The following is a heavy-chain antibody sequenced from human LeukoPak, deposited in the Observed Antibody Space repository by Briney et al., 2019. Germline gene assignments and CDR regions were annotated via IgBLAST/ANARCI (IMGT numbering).Heavy chain of an antibody. Sequence: SETLSLTCSVSGVYVGSYFWSWVRRPAGKALEWIGRVSASGTTSSNPSLNSRVTMSLDTSKNQFSLKLTSVTAADTAVYFCARAHCGGECTAGGAFDIWGQGTMVTVSS. J-gene: IGHJ3*02. CDR2: VSASGTT. D-gene: IGHD2-21*01. CDR1: GVYVGSYF. CDR3: ARAHCGGECTAGGAFDI. V-gene: IGHV4-4*07.